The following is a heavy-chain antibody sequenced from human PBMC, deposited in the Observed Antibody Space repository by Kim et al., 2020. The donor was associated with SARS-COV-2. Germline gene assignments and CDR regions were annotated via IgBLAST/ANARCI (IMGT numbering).Heavy chain of an antibody. D-gene: IGHD3-9*01. J-gene: IGHJ4*02. CDR1: GGSISSSSYY. CDR3: ARHPYDILTGYYGGMNY. V-gene: IGHV4-39*01. Sequence: ETLSLTCTVSGGSISSSSYYWGWIRQPPGKGLEWIGSIYYSGSTYYNPSLKSRVTISVDTSKNQFSLKLSSVTAADTAVYYCARHPYDILTGYYGGMNYWGQGTLVTVSS. CDR2: IYYSGST.